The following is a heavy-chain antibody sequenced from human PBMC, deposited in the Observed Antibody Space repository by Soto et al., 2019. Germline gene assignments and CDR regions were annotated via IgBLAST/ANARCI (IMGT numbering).Heavy chain of an antibody. Sequence: PSETLSLTCTVSGGSISSYYWSWIRQPPGKGLEWIGYIYDSGSTTYNPSLKSRVTISVDTSQNQFSLKLSSVTAADTAVYYCARKSGVSWYFDYWGQGTLVTVSS. CDR3: ARKSGVSWYFDY. D-gene: IGHD6-13*01. CDR2: IYDSGST. J-gene: IGHJ4*02. V-gene: IGHV4-59*01. CDR1: GGSISSYY.